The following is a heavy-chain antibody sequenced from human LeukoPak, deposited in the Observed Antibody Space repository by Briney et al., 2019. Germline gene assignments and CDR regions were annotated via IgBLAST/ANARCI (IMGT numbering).Heavy chain of an antibody. CDR3: ARALWFGDPGDAFDI. V-gene: IGHV4-4*07. CDR1: GGSISSYY. Sequence: SETLSLTCTVSGGSISSYYWSWIRQPAGKGLEWIGRIYTSGSTNYNPSLKSRVTMSIDTSKNQFSLKLSSVTAADTAVYYCARALWFGDPGDAFDIWGQGTMVTVSS. CDR2: IYTSGST. D-gene: IGHD3-10*01. J-gene: IGHJ3*02.